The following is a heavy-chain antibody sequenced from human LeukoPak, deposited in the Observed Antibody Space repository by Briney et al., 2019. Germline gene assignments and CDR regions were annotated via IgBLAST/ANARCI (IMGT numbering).Heavy chain of an antibody. V-gene: IGHV1-69*04. CDR3: ARDEIIYSGSYGAFDI. CDR2: IIPILGIA. J-gene: IGHJ3*02. CDR1: GGTFSSYA. D-gene: IGHD1-26*01. Sequence: SVKVSCKASGGTFSSYAISWVRQAPGQGLEWMGRIIPILGIANYAQKFQGRVTITADKSTSTAYMDLSSLRSEDTAVHYCARDEIIYSGSYGAFDIWGQGTMVTVSS.